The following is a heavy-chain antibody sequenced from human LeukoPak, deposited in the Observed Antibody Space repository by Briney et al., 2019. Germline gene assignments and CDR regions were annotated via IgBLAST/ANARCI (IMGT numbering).Heavy chain of an antibody. CDR2: ISSSSSSTI. Sequence: PGGSLRLSCAASGFTFSSYSMNWVRQAPGKGLEWVSYISSSSSSTIYYADSVKGRFTISRDNAKNSLYLQMNSLRDEDTAVYYCARALVVPAAIRYYYYGMDVWGQGTTVTVSS. CDR3: ARALVVPAAIRYYYYGMDV. CDR1: GFTFSSYS. D-gene: IGHD2-2*02. V-gene: IGHV3-48*02. J-gene: IGHJ6*02.